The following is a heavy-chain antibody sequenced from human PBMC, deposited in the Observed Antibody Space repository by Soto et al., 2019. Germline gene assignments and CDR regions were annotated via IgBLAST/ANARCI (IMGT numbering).Heavy chain of an antibody. J-gene: IGHJ4*02. CDR3: ASYGRGTYYYGYYFHH. Sequence: SETLSLTCAVSGGSISSSNWWSWVRQPPGKGLEWIGEIYHSGSTNYNPSLKSRVTISVDKSKNQFSLKLSSVTAADTAVYYCASYGRGTYYYGYYFHHWGQGTPVTVSS. CDR2: IYHSGST. D-gene: IGHD3-10*01. CDR1: GGSISSSNW. V-gene: IGHV4-4*02.